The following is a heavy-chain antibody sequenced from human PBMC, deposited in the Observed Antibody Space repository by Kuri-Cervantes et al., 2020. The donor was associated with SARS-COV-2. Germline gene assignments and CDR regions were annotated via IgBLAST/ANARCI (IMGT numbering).Heavy chain of an antibody. Sequence: GGSLRLSCAASGFTFSNDRNSWVRQAPGKGLEWVGRIKSKTDGGTTDYAALVKGRFTILRDDSKNTLYLQMSSLKTEDTAVYYCTTSSMTTVTTIYYYYMDVWGKGTTVTVSS. CDR1: GFTFSNDR. J-gene: IGHJ6*03. CDR3: TTSSMTTVTTIYYYYMDV. V-gene: IGHV3-15*01. CDR2: IKSKTDGGTT. D-gene: IGHD4-17*01.